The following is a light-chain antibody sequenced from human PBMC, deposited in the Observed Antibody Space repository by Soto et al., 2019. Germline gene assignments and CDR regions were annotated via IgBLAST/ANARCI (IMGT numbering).Light chain of an antibody. J-gene: IGKJ1*01. CDR2: GAS. Sequence: EIVLTQSPGTLSLSPGDRATLSCRASQSVNSNYLAWYQRKPGQAPRLLIYGASNRATDIPYRFSASGSGTDYTLPITRREAEDFAVYYCKQYDSTPPTFGQGTKVEVK. CDR1: QSVNSNY. CDR3: KQYDSTPPT. V-gene: IGKV3-20*01.